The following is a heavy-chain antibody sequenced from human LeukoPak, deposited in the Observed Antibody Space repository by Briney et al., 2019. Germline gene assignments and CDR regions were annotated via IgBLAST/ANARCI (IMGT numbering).Heavy chain of an antibody. Sequence: PGGSLRLSCAASGFTFSSYSMNWVRQAPGKGLEWVSSISSSSSYIYYADSVKGRFTISRDNAKNSLYLQMNSLRAEDTAVYYCARMYDTLKYYYYGMDAWGKGTTVTVSS. CDR1: GFTFSSYS. V-gene: IGHV3-21*01. D-gene: IGHD3-9*01. CDR3: ARMYDTLKYYYYGMDA. J-gene: IGHJ6*04. CDR2: ISSSSSYI.